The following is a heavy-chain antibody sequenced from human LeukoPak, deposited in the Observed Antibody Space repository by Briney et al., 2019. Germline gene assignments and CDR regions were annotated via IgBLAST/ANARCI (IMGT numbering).Heavy chain of an antibody. Sequence: SETLSLTCTVSGGSISSYYWSWIRQPPGKGLEWIGEINHSGRTNYNPSLKSRVTVSLDTSKNQFSLKLNSVTAADTAVYYCARGGRSEYYGSGSHDYWGQGTLVTVSS. CDR3: ARGGRSEYYGSGSHDY. CDR1: GGSISSYY. CDR2: INHSGRT. J-gene: IGHJ4*02. D-gene: IGHD3-10*01. V-gene: IGHV4-34*01.